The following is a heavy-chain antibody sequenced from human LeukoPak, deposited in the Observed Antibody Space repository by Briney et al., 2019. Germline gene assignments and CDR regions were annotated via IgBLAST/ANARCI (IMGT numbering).Heavy chain of an antibody. Sequence: SETLSLTCTVSGGSISSSDYYWGWIRQPPGKGLEWIGTIYYSGSTYYNPSLKSRVTISVDTSKNQFSLKLSSVTAADTAVYYCAREYSSSWYPNWFDPWGQGTLVTVSS. D-gene: IGHD6-13*01. CDR1: GGSISSSDYY. CDR2: IYYSGST. V-gene: IGHV4-39*02. CDR3: AREYSSSWYPNWFDP. J-gene: IGHJ5*02.